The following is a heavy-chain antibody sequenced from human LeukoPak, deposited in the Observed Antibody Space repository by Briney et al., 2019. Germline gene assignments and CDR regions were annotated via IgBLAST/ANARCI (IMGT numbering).Heavy chain of an antibody. V-gene: IGHV4-59*11. Sequence: SETLSLTCTVSGGSISSHYWSWIRQPPGKGLEWIGYIYYSGSTNYKPSLKSRVTISVDASKNQFSLKLTSVTAADTAVYYCAREGYSSTPLDPWGQGTLVTVSS. CDR3: AREGYSSTPLDP. J-gene: IGHJ5*02. CDR1: GGSISSHY. D-gene: IGHD6-13*01. CDR2: IYYSGST.